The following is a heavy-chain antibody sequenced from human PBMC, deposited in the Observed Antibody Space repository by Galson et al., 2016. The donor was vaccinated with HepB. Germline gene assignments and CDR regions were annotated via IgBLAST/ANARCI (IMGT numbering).Heavy chain of an antibody. CDR2: SASGDIT. D-gene: IGHD3-16*01. V-gene: IGHV3-23*01. CDR1: GLTFRSYA. CDR3: ASHLGGSSLDPFDI. J-gene: IGHJ3*02. Sequence: SLRLSCAASGLTFRSYALSWLRQAPGKGLEWVSVSASGDITYYAHSVKGRFTISRDKSKNTLFLNMISLRAEDTASYYCASHLGGSSLDPFDIWGRGTMVTVSS.